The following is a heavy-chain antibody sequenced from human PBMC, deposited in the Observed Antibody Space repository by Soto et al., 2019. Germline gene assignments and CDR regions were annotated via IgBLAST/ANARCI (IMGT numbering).Heavy chain of an antibody. CDR2: ISGSGGST. J-gene: IGHJ6*02. CDR1: GFPFSSYA. D-gene: IGHD1-26*01. V-gene: IGHV3-23*01. Sequence: GGSLRLSCAASGFPFSSYAMSWVRQAPGKGLEWVSAISGSGGSTYYADSVKGRFTISRDNSKNTLYLQMNSLRAEDTAVYYCAKDRSGSYNYYYYGMDVWGQGTTVTVSS. CDR3: AKDRSGSYNYYYYGMDV.